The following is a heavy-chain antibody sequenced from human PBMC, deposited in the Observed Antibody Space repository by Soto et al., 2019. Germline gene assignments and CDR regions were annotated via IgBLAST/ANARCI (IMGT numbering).Heavy chain of an antibody. Sequence: SETLSLTCTVSGDSIISSDFYWGWVRQPPGKGLEWIGSIFYLGSSYYNPSLKSRVTMSVDTSKNQFSLRLRSVTAADTALYFCARHSLALRKNNWFDPWGHGIMVTVSS. CDR3: ARHSLALRKNNWFDP. V-gene: IGHV4-39*01. CDR2: IFYLGSS. J-gene: IGHJ5*02. D-gene: IGHD3-3*02. CDR1: GDSIISSDFY.